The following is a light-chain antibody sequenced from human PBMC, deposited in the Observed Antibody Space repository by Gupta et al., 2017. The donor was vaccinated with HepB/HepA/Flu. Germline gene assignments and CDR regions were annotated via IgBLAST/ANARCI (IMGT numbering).Light chain of an antibody. CDR1: SSDVWKYKF. CDR2: EVT. V-gene: IGLV2-23*02. Sequence: QSALTQPASVSGSPGQSITISCTGTSSDVWKYKFVSWSQQHPGKAPKFMMYEVTRRPSGVSDRFSGSKSGNTASLTISGLQAEDEADYYCCSYAGNNTLIFGGGTKLSVL. CDR3: CSYAGNNTLI. J-gene: IGLJ2*01.